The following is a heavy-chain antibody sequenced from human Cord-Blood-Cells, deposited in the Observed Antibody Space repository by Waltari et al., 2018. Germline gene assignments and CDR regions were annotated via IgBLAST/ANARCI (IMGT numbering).Heavy chain of an antibody. CDR2: IKSKTDGETT. J-gene: IGHJ4*02. CDR3: TTDFSYYDYVWGSYRYY. CDR1: GFTFSNAW. Sequence: EVQLVESGGGLVKPGGSLRLPCAASGFTFSNAWMSWVRQAPGTGLEWVGRIKSKTDGETTDYAAPVKGRFTISRDDSKNTLYLQMNSLKTEDTAVYYCTTDFSYYDYVWGSYRYYWGQGTLVTVSS. V-gene: IGHV3-15*01. D-gene: IGHD3-16*02.